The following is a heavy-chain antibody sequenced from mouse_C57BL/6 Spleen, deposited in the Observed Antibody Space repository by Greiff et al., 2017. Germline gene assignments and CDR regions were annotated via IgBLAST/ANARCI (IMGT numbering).Heavy chain of an antibody. Sequence: QVKLQQPGAELVKPGASVKLSCKASGYTFTSYWMHWVKQRPGRGLEWIGRICPNGGGTKYNEKFKSKATLTVDNPSSTVYMQLSSLTSEYSAVYYCAREIGYGPYFGYWGQGTTLTVAS. CDR3: AREIGYGPYFGY. V-gene: IGHV1-72*01. CDR2: ICPNGGGT. J-gene: IGHJ2*01. CDR1: GYTFTSYW. D-gene: IGHD2-10*02.